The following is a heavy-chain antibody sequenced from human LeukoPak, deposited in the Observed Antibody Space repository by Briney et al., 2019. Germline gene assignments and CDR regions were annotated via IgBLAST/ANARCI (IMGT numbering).Heavy chain of an antibody. V-gene: IGHV3-9*01. D-gene: IGHD1-26*01. J-gene: IGHJ5*02. CDR1: GFTFDDYG. Sequence: GGSLRLSCAASGFTFDDYGMHWVRKPPGKGLEWVSGISWNSGNIGYADSVKGRFTISRDNAKNSLYLQMNSLRVEDTALYHCARVSGSYVGWFDPWGQGTLVTVSS. CDR2: ISWNSGNI. CDR3: ARVSGSYVGWFDP.